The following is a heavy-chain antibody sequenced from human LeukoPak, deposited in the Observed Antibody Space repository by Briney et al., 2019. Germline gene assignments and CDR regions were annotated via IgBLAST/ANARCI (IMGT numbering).Heavy chain of an antibody. CDR3: AKEKGIAAGREMVAFDI. CDR2: ISYDGSNK. D-gene: IGHD6-13*01. J-gene: IGHJ3*02. Sequence: GGSLRLSCAASGFTFSSYGMHWVRQAPGKGLEWVAVISYDGSNKYYADSVKGRFTISRDNSKNTLCLQMNSLRAEDTAVYYCAKEKGIAAGREMVAFDIWGQGTMVTVSS. CDR1: GFTFSSYG. V-gene: IGHV3-30*18.